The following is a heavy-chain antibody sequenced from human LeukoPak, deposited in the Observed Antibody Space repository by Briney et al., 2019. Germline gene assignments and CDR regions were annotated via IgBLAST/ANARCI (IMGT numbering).Heavy chain of an antibody. CDR2: IYFSGVT. Sequence: SGTLCLTCAVSGGSTCGSSWSSSWDRPGGGLWWGWYIYFSGVTNYTPSLKSRVTLSVDTSKNPFSLKLSSVTAADTAVYYCAREVRHYDILTGYSCRFDYWGQGTLVTVSS. CDR1: GGSTCGSS. V-gene: IGHV4-59*01. J-gene: IGHJ4*02. D-gene: IGHD3-9*01. CDR3: AREVRHYDILTGYSCRFDY.